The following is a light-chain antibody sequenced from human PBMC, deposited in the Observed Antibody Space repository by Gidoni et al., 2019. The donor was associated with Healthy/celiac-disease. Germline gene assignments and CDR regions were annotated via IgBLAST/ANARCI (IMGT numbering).Light chain of an antibody. V-gene: IGLV2-8*01. CDR3: SSYAGTNNVI. J-gene: IGLJ2*01. Sequence: QSALTQPPSASGSPGQPVTISCTGTSSDVGGYNYVSWYQQHPGKAPKLVISEVSKRPSGVPDRFSGSKSGNTASLTVSGLQAEDEADYYCSSYAGTNNVIFGGGTKLTVL. CDR2: EVS. CDR1: SSDVGGYNY.